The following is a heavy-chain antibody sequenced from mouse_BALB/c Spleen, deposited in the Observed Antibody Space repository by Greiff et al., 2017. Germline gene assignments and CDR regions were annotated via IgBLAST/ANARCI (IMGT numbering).Heavy chain of an antibody. J-gene: IGHJ3*01. CDR2: INSNGGST. D-gene: IGHD2-4*01. CDR1: GFTFSSYG. V-gene: IGHV5-6-3*01. Sequence: EVQGVESGGGLVQPGGSLKLSCAASGFTFSSYGMSWVRQTPDKRLELVATINSNGGSTYYPDSVKGRFTISRDNAKNTLYLQMSSLKSEDTAMYYCAREGITTGAWFAYWGQGTLVTVSA. CDR3: AREGITTGAWFAY.